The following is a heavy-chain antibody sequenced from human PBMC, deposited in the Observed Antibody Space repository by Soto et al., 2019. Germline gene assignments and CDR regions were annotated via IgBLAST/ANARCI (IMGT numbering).Heavy chain of an antibody. CDR1: GGSVSSSSYY. CDR3: ARQKYQLLSSVQD. J-gene: IGHJ1*01. CDR2: IYYSGSI. Sequence: QVQLQESGPGLVKPAETLSLTCTVSGGSVSSSSYYWAWIRQPPGKGLEWIGSIYYSGSIYYNPPLKRRVTLSVDTAKSQFSLKVNSVTAADTALYFCARQKYQLLSSVQDWGQGTQVTVSS. D-gene: IGHD2-2*01. V-gene: IGHV4-39*01.